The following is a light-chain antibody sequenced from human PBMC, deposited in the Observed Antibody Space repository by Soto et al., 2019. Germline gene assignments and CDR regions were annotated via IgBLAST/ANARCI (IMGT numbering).Light chain of an antibody. CDR3: QQYGSSPLFT. J-gene: IGKJ3*01. CDR2: GAS. CDR1: QSVSSSY. Sequence: EIVLTQSPGTLSLSPGERATLSCRASQSVSSSYLAWYQQKPGQAPRLLIYGASSRATGIPDRFSGSGSGTDFTLPISRREPEDFAVYYCQQYGSSPLFTFGPGTKVDIK. V-gene: IGKV3-20*01.